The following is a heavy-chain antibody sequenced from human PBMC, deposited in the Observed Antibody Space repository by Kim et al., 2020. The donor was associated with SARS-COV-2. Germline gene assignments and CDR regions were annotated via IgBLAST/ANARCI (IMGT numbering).Heavy chain of an antibody. Sequence: SETLSLTCTVSGGSISSGDYYWSWIRQPPGKGLEWIGYIYYSGSTYYNPSLKSRVTISVDTSKNQFSLKLSSVTAADTAVYYCARANLGLVNGFNWFDPWGQGTLVTVSS. J-gene: IGHJ5*02. CDR3: ARANLGLVNGFNWFDP. CDR1: GGSISSGDYY. V-gene: IGHV4-30-4*01. CDR2: IYYSGST. D-gene: IGHD3-9*01.